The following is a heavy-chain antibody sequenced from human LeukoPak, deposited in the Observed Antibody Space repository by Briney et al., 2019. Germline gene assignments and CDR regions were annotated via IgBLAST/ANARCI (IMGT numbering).Heavy chain of an antibody. V-gene: IGHV4-31*03. CDR2: IYYSGST. CDR3: ARGGEWFGELLPFDY. CDR1: GGSISSGGYY. D-gene: IGHD3-10*01. Sequence: PSQTLSLTCTVSGGSISSGGYYWSWIRQHPGKGLEWIGYIYYSGSTYYNPSLESRVTISVDTSKNQFSLKLSSVTAADTAVYYCARGGEWFGELLPFDYWGQGTLVTVSS. J-gene: IGHJ4*02.